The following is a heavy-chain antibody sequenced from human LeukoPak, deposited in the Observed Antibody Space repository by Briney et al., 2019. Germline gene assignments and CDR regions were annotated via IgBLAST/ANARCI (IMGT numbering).Heavy chain of an antibody. J-gene: IGHJ4*02. V-gene: IGHV4-59*01. Sequence: SETLSLTCTVSGGSISSYYWSWIRQPPGKGLEWIGYIYYSGSTNYNPSLKSRVTTSVDTSKNQFSLKLSSVTAADTAVYYCARGTLTMVRGRGRYYFDYWGQGTLVTVPS. D-gene: IGHD3-10*01. CDR1: GGSISSYY. CDR3: ARGTLTMVRGRGRYYFDY. CDR2: IYYSGST.